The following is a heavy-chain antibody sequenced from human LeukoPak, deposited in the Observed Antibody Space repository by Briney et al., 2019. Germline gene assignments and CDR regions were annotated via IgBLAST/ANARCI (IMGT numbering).Heavy chain of an antibody. D-gene: IGHD4-17*01. CDR1: GGSISSYY. CDR2: IYTSGST. Sequence: PSETLSLTCTVSGGSISSYYWSWIRQPAGKGLEWIGRIYTSGSTSYNPSLKSRVTISVDTSKNRFSLKLSSVTAADTAVYFCAKFDYGDYSNYFDYWGQGTLVTVSS. V-gene: IGHV4-4*07. J-gene: IGHJ4*02. CDR3: AKFDYGDYSNYFDY.